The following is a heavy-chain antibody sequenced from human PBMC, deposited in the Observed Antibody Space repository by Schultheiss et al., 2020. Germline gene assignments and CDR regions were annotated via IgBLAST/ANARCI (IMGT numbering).Heavy chain of an antibody. J-gene: IGHJ4*02. D-gene: IGHD5-12*01. Sequence: VGSLILSCAASGFTVSSNYMSWVRQAPGKGLEWVSVIYSGGSTYYADSVKGRFTISRDNSKNTLYLQMNSLRAEDTAVYYSARGTVATTFDYWGQGTLDTVSS. CDR1: GFTVSSNY. CDR2: IYSGGST. CDR3: ARGTVATTFDY. V-gene: IGHV3-53*01.